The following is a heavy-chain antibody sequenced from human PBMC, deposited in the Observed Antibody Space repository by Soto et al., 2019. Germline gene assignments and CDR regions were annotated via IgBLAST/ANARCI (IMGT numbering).Heavy chain of an antibody. CDR2: IYWDDDE. V-gene: IGHV2-5*02. CDR1: GFSLTTTGVG. Sequence: QISLKESGPALVKPTQTLTLTCSFSGFSLTTTGVGVGWIRQPPGKALEWLALIYWDDDERYNPSLKHSLTITKDTSKNLTVLTMTTVNPLDTATYYCALWIAGRPFDSLGQGTLVTVSS. J-gene: IGHJ4*02. D-gene: IGHD6-6*01. CDR3: ALWIAGRPFDS.